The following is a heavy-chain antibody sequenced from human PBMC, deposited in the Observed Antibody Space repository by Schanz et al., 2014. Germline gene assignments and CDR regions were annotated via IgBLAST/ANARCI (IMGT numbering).Heavy chain of an antibody. V-gene: IGHV3-11*05. CDR3: AKGRRGYFDSSGSYWGTFDF. D-gene: IGHD3-22*01. CDR1: GFTFRDYY. J-gene: IGHJ4*02. Sequence: QVQLVESGGGLVKPGGSLRLSCAASGFTFRDYYMSWIRQAPGKGLEWVSDISSGSSYANYADSVKGRFTISRDNSKNTLYLRMKGLRAEDTAVYYCAKGRRGYFDSSGSYWGTFDFWGQGTLVSVSS. CDR2: ISSGSSYA.